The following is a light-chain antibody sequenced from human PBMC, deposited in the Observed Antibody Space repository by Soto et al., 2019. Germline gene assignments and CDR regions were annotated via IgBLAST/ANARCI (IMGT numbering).Light chain of an antibody. CDR2: GNT. J-gene: IGLJ1*01. CDR3: QSYDSSVSGFV. CDR1: SSNIGAGYD. V-gene: IGLV1-40*01. Sequence: QPVLTQPPSVSGAPGQRVTISCTGSSSNIGAGYDVHWYRQLPGTAPKLLIYGNTNRPSGVPDRFSGSKSGTSASLAITGLQAEDEADYYCQSYDSSVSGFVFGTGTKLTVL.